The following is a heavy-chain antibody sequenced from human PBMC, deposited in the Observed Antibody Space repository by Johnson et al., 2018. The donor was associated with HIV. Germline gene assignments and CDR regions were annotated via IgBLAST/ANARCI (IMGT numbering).Heavy chain of an antibody. CDR3: TRQADI. CDR2: ISWNSGSI. V-gene: IGHV3-9*01. J-gene: IGHJ3*02. CDR1: GFTFDDYA. Sequence: VQLVESGGGLVQPGRSLRLSCAASGFTFDDYAMHWVRQAPGKGLEWVSGISWNSGSIGYADSVKGRFTISRDNDKNSLYLQMNSLRVEDTALYYCTRQADIWGQGTMVTVSS.